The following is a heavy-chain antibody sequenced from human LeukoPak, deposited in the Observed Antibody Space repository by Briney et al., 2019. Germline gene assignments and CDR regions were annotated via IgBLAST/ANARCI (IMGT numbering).Heavy chain of an antibody. CDR2: IYYSGST. CDR1: GGSFNNYY. V-gene: IGHV4-59*01. Sequence: KSSATLSLTCTVSGGSFNNYYWSWIRQPPGKGLEWIGYIYYSGSTNYKPSLKSRVTISVDRSRNQFSLKLSSVTAADTAVYYCARGPYYDSSGFDCWGQGTLVTVSS. J-gene: IGHJ5*01. CDR3: ARGPYYDSSGFDC. D-gene: IGHD3-22*01.